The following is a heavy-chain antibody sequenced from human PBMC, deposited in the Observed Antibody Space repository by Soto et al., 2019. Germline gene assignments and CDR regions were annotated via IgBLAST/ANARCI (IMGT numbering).Heavy chain of an antibody. J-gene: IGHJ4*02. D-gene: IGHD5-12*01. CDR1: GFTFSSYG. CDR3: AKDLSGYAKNDNPHDY. V-gene: IGHV3-30*18. CDR2: ISYDGSNK. Sequence: QVQLVESGGGVVQPGRSLRLSCAASGFTFSSYGMHWVRQAPGKGLEWVAVISYDGSNKYYADSVKGRFTISRDNSKNTLYLQMNSLRAEDTAVYYCAKDLSGYAKNDNPHDYWGQGTLVTVSS.